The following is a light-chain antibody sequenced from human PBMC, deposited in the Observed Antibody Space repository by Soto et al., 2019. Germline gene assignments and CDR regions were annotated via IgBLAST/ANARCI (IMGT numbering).Light chain of an antibody. J-gene: IGLJ3*02. CDR1: SSNIGNNY. V-gene: IGLV1-51*01. Sequence: QSVLTQPPSVSAAPGQKVTISCSGSSSNIGNNYVSWYQQLPGTAPKLLIYDNNKRPSGIPDRFSGSKSGTSATLGITGLQTGDEADYYCGTWDSSLSAGRMFGRGTQLTV. CDR3: GTWDSSLSAGRM. CDR2: DNN.